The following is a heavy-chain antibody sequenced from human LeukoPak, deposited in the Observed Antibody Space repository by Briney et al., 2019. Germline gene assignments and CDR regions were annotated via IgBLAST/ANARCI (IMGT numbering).Heavy chain of an antibody. D-gene: IGHD5-18*01. CDR3: ARDEDTAMVED. CDR2: ISSSSSYI. J-gene: IGHJ4*02. V-gene: IGHV3-21*01. CDR1: GFTFSSYS. Sequence: GGSVRLSCAASGFTFSSYSMNWVRQAPGKGLEWVSSISSSSSYIYYADSVKGRFTISRDNAKNSLYLQMNSLRAEDTAAYYCARDEDTAMVEDWGQGTLVTVSS.